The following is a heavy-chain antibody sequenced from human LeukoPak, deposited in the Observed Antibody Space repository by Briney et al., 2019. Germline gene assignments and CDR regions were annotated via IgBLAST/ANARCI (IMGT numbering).Heavy chain of an antibody. D-gene: IGHD3-10*01. J-gene: IGHJ4*02. CDR1: GFTLSNSC. V-gene: IGHV3-53*01. CDR2: ISGGGMT. CDR3: SRGFGGDLLGYYFDS. Sequence: GGSLRLSCVASGFTLSNSCITWVRPTPGKGLEWVAFISGGGMTLYADSVKGRFTMSRDYSKDTLHLQMNSLRVTDTAVYYCSRGFGGDLLGYYFDSWGQGTQVTVSS.